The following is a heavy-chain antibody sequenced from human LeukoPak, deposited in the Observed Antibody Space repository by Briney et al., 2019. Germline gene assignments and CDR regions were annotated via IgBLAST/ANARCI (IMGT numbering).Heavy chain of an antibody. D-gene: IGHD1-26*01. CDR1: GGSISSSSYY. V-gene: IGHV4-39*07. CDR3: AREKPEYSGSLPFDY. CDR2: IYYSGST. J-gene: IGHJ4*02. Sequence: PSETLSLTCTVSGGSISSSSYYWGWIRQHPGKGLEWIGSIYYSGSTYYNPSLKSRVTISVDTSKNQFSLKLSSVTAADTAVYYCAREKPEYSGSLPFDYWGQGTLVTVSS.